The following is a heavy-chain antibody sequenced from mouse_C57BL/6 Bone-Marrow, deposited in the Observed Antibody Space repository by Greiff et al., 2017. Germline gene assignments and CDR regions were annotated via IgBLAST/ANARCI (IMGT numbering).Heavy chain of an antibody. CDR1: GFTFSDYG. D-gene: IGHD1-1*01. CDR2: ISSGSSTI. J-gene: IGHJ2*01. Sequence: EVKVEESGGGLVKPGGSLKLSCAASGFTFSDYGMHWVRQAPEKGLEWVAYISSGSSTIYYADTVKGRFTISRDNAKNTLFLQMTSLRSEDMAMYYCARRGTTVGDFDYWGQGTTLTVSS. V-gene: IGHV5-17*01. CDR3: ARRGTTVGDFDY.